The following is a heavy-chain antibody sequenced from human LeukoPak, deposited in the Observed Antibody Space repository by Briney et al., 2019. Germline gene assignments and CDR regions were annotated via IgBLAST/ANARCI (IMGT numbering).Heavy chain of an antibody. CDR1: GFTFSSYA. V-gene: IGHV3-23*01. J-gene: IGHJ4*02. CDR3: AKEAYDSSGLYYFDY. CDR2: ISGSGGST. Sequence: GGSLRLSCAASGFTFSSYATSWVRQAPGKGLERVSAISGSGGSTYYADSVKGRFTISRDNSKNTLYLQMNSLRAEDTAVYYCAKEAYDSSGLYYFDYWGQGTLVTVSS. D-gene: IGHD3-22*01.